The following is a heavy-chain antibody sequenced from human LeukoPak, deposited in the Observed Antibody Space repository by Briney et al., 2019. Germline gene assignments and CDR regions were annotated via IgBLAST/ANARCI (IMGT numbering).Heavy chain of an antibody. CDR3: AKDVAGLVRGVPN. Sequence: GGSLRLSCAASGFTFSSYGMHWVRQAPGKGLEWVAFIRYDGSNKYYADSVKGRFTISRDSSKNTLYLQMNSLRAEDTAVYYCAKDVAGLVRGVPNWGQGTLVTVSS. D-gene: IGHD3-10*01. J-gene: IGHJ4*02. CDR2: IRYDGSNK. CDR1: GFTFSSYG. V-gene: IGHV3-30*02.